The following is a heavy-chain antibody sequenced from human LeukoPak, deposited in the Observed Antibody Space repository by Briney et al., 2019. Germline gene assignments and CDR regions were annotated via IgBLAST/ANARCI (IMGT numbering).Heavy chain of an antibody. CDR1: GFTFSSYS. CDR3: ARDQTSRVVGATTDNYYYYYMDV. J-gene: IGHJ6*03. V-gene: IGHV3-21*01. Sequence: GGSLRLSCAASGFTFSSYSMNWVRQAPGKGLEWVSSISSSSSYIYYADSVKGRFTISRDNAKNSLCLQMNSLRAEDTAVYYCARDQTSRVVGATTDNYYYYYMDVWGKGTTVTVSS. CDR2: ISSSSSYI. D-gene: IGHD1-26*01.